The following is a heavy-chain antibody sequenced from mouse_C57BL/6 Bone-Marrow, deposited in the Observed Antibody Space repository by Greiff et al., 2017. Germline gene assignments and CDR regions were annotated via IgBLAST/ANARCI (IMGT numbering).Heavy chain of an antibody. CDR1: GFTFSSYG. J-gene: IGHJ2*01. Sequence: EVKLMESGGDLVKPGGSLKLSCAASGFTFSSYGMSWVRQTPDKRLAWVATISSGGSYTYYPDSVKGRFTISRDNAKNTLYLQMSSLKSEDTAMYYCARLRGGSYFDYWGQGTTLTVSS. CDR2: ISSGGSYT. D-gene: IGHD2-12*01. V-gene: IGHV5-6*01. CDR3: ARLRGGSYFDY.